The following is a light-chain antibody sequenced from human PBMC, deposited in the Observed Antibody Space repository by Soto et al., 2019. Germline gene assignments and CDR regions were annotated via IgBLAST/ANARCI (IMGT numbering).Light chain of an antibody. Sequence: MTQSPSTLSASVGDTVTVTCRSSQSLLYSDGNTYLNWFQQRPGQSPRRLIYKVSNRDSGVPDRFSGSGSGTDFTLKISRVEAEDVGIYYCMQGTYWPTFGQGTKVDIK. CDR3: MQGTYWPT. J-gene: IGKJ1*01. CDR1: QSLLYSDGNTY. V-gene: IGKV2-30*01. CDR2: KVS.